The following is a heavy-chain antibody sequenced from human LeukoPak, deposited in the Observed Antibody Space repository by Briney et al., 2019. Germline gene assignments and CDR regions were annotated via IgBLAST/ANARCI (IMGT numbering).Heavy chain of an antibody. J-gene: IGHJ6*03. Sequence: SQTLSLTCTVSGGPISSGSYYWSWIRQPAGKGLEWIGRIYTSGSTNYNPSLKSRVTISVDTSKNQFSLKLSSVTAADTAVYYCASTKPGYSSGWPRNYYYYYMDVWGKGTTVTVSS. CDR3: ASTKPGYSSGWPRNYYYYYMDV. CDR2: IYTSGST. V-gene: IGHV4-61*02. CDR1: GGPISSGSYY. D-gene: IGHD6-19*01.